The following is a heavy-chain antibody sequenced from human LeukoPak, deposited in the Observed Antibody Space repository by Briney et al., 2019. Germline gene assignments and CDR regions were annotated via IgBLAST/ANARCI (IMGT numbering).Heavy chain of an antibody. D-gene: IGHD3-10*01. V-gene: IGHV4-4*02. CDR2: DSLKGAT. Sequence: PSGTLSLTCAVSGGSIITTNWRGWVRQPPGKGLEWIGGDSLKGATNYSPSLESRVSMSIDKSKNHLSLKLSSVTAADTAVYYCARAMVRGVIKNYFDYWGQGTLVTVSS. CDR3: ARAMVRGVIKNYFDY. CDR1: GGSIITTNW. J-gene: IGHJ4*02.